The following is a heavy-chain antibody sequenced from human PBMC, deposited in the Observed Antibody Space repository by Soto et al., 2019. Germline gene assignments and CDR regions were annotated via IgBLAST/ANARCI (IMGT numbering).Heavy chain of an antibody. CDR3: ARDRSGWYYFDY. CDR1: GGTFSSYA. V-gene: IGHV1-69*13. D-gene: IGHD6-19*01. CDR2: IIPIFGTA. J-gene: IGHJ4*02. Sequence: GASVKVSCKASGGTFSSYAISWVRQAPGQGLEWMGGIIPIFGTANYAQKFQGRVTITADESTSTAYMELSSLRSEDTAVYYCARDRSGWYYFDYWGQGTLVTVSS.